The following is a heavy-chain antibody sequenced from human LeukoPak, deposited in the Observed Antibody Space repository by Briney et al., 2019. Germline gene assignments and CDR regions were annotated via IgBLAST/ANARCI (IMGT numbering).Heavy chain of an antibody. CDR3: TTEID. J-gene: IGHJ4*02. CDR1: GFTFINAW. D-gene: IGHD2/OR15-2a*01. V-gene: IGHV3-15*01. Sequence: GGSLRLSCAASGFTFINAWMAWVRQAPGKGLEWVGRIKAKAHGGTIEYAAPVKGRFTISRDDSKNMLYLQMNSLKTEDTAVYYCTTEIDWGQGTLVTVSS. CDR2: IKAKAHGGTI.